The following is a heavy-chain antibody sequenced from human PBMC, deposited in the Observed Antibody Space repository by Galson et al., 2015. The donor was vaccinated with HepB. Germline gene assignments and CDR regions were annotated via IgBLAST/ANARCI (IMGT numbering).Heavy chain of an antibody. V-gene: IGHV1-2*02. D-gene: IGHD4-11*01. CDR2: INAKSGAT. CDR3: ARGRHTETTTPPFDY. CDR1: GYTFTDYY. J-gene: IGHJ4*02. Sequence: QSGAEVKKPGESLKVSCKASGYTFTDYYIHWVRQAPGQGLEWVGWINAKSGATKSAQKFQGRVTMTRDTSITSLYMELSRLTSDDTAMYYCARGRHTETTTPPFDYWGQGTLVTVSS.